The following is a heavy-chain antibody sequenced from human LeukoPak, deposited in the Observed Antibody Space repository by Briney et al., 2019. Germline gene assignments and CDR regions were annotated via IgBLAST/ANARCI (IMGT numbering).Heavy chain of an antibody. J-gene: IGHJ4*02. V-gene: IGHV1-2*04. CDR3: ARESRLLTGGDFDY. CDR1: GYTFTGYY. D-gene: IGHD6-25*01. CDR2: INPNSGGT. Sequence: GASVKVSCKASGYTFTGYYMHWVRQAPGQGLEWMGWINPNSGGTNYAQKFQGWVTMTRDTSISTAYMELSRLRSDDTAVYYCARESRLLTGGDFDYWGQGTLVTVSS.